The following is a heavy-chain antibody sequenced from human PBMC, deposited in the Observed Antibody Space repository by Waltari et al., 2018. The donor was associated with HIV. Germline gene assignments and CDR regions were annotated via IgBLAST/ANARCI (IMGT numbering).Heavy chain of an antibody. CDR2: IYWDDDK. Sequence: QITLKESGPTLVKPTQTLPLTCTFSGFSLSTSGVGVGWLRQPPGKALEWLALIYWDDDKRYSPSLKSRLTITKDTSKNQVVLTMTNMDPVDTATYYCAHRSAKDAFDIWGQGTMVTVSS. V-gene: IGHV2-5*02. J-gene: IGHJ3*02. CDR3: AHRSAKDAFDI. CDR1: GFSLSTSGVG.